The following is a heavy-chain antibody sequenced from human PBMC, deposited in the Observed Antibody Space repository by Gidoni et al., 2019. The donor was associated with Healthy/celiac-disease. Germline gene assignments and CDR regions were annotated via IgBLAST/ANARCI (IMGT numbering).Heavy chain of an antibody. V-gene: IGHV4-59*01. CDR1: GGSISSYY. Sequence: QVQLQESGPGLVKPSETLSLTCTVSGGSISSYYWSWIRQPPGKGLEWIGYIYYSGSTNYNPSLKSRVTISVDTSKNQFSLKLSSVTAADTAVYYCAREGPSCSGGSCYSALIDYWGQGTLVTVSS. D-gene: IGHD2-15*01. CDR2: IYYSGST. J-gene: IGHJ4*02. CDR3: AREGPSCSGGSCYSALIDY.